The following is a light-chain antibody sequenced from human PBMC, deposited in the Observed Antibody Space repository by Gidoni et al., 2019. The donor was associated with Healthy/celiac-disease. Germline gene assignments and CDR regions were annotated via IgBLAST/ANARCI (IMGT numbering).Light chain of an antibody. J-gene: IGKJ4*01. CDR2: AAS. Sequence: DIQFTQSPSFLSASVGDRVTITCRASQGISSYLAWYQQIPGKAPKRLIYAASALQRGVPSRFSGSGSGTEFTLTISSLQPEDFATYYCQQLNSYLLTFGGGTKVEIK. CDR3: QQLNSYLLT. CDR1: QGISSY. V-gene: IGKV1-9*01.